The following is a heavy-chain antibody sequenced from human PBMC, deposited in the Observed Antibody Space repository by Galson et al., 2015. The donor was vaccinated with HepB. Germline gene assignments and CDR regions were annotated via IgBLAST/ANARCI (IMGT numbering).Heavy chain of an antibody. CDR2: IYSSGST. CDR3: AGGYSSSRYSGLGY. D-gene: IGHD2-2*01. V-gene: IGHV3-53*01. CDR1: GFTVSRNY. Sequence: SLRLSCAASGFTVSRNYMSWVRQAPGKGLEWVSVIYSSGSTDYADSVKGRFIISRDNSKRTLYLQMNSLRAEDTAVYYCAGGYSSSRYSGLGYWGQGTLVTVSS. J-gene: IGHJ4*02.